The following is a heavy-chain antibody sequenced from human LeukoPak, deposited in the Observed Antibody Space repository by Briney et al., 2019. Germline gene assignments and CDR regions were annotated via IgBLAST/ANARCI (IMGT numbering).Heavy chain of an antibody. D-gene: IGHD2-2*01. CDR3: ASLLGYCNSTSCSIWFDP. Sequence: PSGPLSLTCALYVGSFCGYYWSGMREPPGGGGECIGEIIHSGSTNYNPPLKSRVTISVDKSKNQFSLKLSSVTAADTAVYYCASLLGYCNSTSCSIWFDPWGQGTLVTVSS. CDR2: IIHSGST. J-gene: IGHJ5*02. V-gene: IGHV4-34*12. CDR1: VGSFCGYY.